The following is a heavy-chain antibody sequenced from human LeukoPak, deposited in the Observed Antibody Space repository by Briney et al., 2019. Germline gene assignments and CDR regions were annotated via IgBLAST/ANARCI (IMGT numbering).Heavy chain of an antibody. D-gene: IGHD5-18*01. J-gene: IGHJ4*02. V-gene: IGHV1-69*01. CDR3: AWSGYSYGTIDY. CDR2: IIPIFGTA. CDR1: GGTFSSYA. Sequence: SVKVPCKASGGTFSSYAISWVRQAPGQGLEWMGGIIPIFGTANYAQKFQGRVTITADESTSTAYMELSSLRSEDTAVYYCAWSGYSYGTIDYWGQGTLVTVSS.